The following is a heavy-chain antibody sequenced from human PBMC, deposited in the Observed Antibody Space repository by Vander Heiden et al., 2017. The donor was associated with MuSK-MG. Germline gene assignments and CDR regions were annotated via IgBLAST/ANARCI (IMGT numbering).Heavy chain of an antibody. V-gene: IGHV3-33*01. CDR3: AREGYCTGGSCFYLDY. J-gene: IGHJ4*02. Sequence: QVQLVESGGGVVQPGRSLRLSCAASGFTFSSYGMHWVRQAPGKGLEWVAVIWYDGSNKYYADSVKGRFTISRDNSKNTLYLQMSSLRAEDTAVYYCAREGYCTGGSCFYLDYWGQGTLGTGSS. D-gene: IGHD2-15*01. CDR2: IWYDGSNK. CDR1: GFTFSSYG.